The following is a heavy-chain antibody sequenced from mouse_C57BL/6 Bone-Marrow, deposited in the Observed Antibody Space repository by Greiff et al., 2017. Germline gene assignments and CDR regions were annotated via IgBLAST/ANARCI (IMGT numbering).Heavy chain of an antibody. D-gene: IGHD4-1*01. CDR2: INYDGSST. CDR3: ARDSGDWDWYFDV. CDR1: GFTFSDYY. V-gene: IGHV5-16*01. Sequence: EVKLVESEGGLVQPGSSMKLSCTASGFTFSDYYLAWVRQVPEKSLEWVANINYDGSSTYYLDSLQSRFIISRDNAKNILYLQMSSLKSEDTATYYCARDSGDWDWYFDVWGTGTTVTVSS. J-gene: IGHJ1*03.